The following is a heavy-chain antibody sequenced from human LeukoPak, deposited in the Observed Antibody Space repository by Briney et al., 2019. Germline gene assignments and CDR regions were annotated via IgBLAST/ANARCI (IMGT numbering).Heavy chain of an antibody. D-gene: IGHD5-18*01. V-gene: IGHV3-23*01. CDR2: ISGSGGST. CDR3: AKDRDSYGYFDY. Sequence: GGSLRLSCAASGFTFSSYAMSWVRQAPGKGLKWVSAISGSGGSTYYADSVKGRFTISRDNSKNTLYLQMNSLRAEDTAVYYCAKDRDSYGYFDYWGQGTLVTVSS. CDR1: GFTFSSYA. J-gene: IGHJ4*02.